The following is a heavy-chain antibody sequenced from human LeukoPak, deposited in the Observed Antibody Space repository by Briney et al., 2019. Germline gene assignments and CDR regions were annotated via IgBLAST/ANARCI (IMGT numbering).Heavy chain of an antibody. V-gene: IGHV5-51*01. Sequence: GESLKISCQGSGYSFTTYWIGWARQMPGKGLEWIGIIYPGDSDTRYSPSLQGQVTISADKSINTAYLQWNSPKASDTAIYYCARAIAHPRYFDLWGRGTLVTVSS. CDR1: GYSFTTYW. J-gene: IGHJ2*01. CDR3: ARAIAHPRYFDL. CDR2: IYPGDSDT.